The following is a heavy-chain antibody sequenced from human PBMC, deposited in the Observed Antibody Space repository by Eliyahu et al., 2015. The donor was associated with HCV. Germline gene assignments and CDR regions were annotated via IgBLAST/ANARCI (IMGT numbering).Heavy chain of an antibody. CDR1: GFTFSSYA. D-gene: IGHD3-3*01. V-gene: IGHV3-23*01. Sequence: EVQLLESGGGLVQPGGSLRLSCAASGFTFSSYAMSWXRQAPGKGLEWVSAISGSGGSTYYADSVKGRFTISRDNSKNTLYLQMNSLRAEDTAVYYCAKDDERYDFWSGPYYYYGMDVWGQGTTVTVSS. CDR3: AKDDERYDFWSGPYYYYGMDV. CDR2: ISGSGGST. J-gene: IGHJ6*02.